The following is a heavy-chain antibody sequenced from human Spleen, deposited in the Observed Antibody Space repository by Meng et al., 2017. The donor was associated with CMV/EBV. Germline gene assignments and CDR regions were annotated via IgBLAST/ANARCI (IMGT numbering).Heavy chain of an antibody. J-gene: IGHJ3*02. V-gene: IGHV3-23*01. CDR2: ISGSGGST. D-gene: IGHD3-10*01. CDR3: AKDQGRITMVRGVIGAFDI. Sequence: GGSLRLSCAASGFTFSSYAMSWVRQAPGKGLEWVSAISGSGGSTYYADSVKGRFTISRDNSKNTLYLQMNSLRAEDTAVYYCAKDQGRITMVRGVIGAFDIWGQGTMVTVSS. CDR1: GFTFSSYA.